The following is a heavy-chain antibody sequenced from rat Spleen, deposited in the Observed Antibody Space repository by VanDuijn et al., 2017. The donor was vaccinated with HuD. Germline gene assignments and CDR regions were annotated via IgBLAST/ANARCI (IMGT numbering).Heavy chain of an antibody. V-gene: IGHV2S8*01. CDR3: ARAYSALFDY. J-gene: IGHJ2*01. Sequence: QIQLKESGPGLVQPSQTLSLTCTVSGFSLGTNGVSWVRQPPGKGLEWIAAISSGGNTYYNSALKSRLSISRDTSKSQVFLKMNSLQTEDTAMYFCARAYSALFDYWGQGVMVTVSS. D-gene: IGHD1-1*01. CDR1: GFSLGTNG. CDR2: ISSGGNT.